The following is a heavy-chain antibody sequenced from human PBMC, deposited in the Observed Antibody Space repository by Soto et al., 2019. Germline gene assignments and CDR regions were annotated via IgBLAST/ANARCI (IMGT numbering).Heavy chain of an antibody. CDR3: ARDRSGNSGSYYGMDV. Sequence: GGSLRLSCAASGFTVSSNYMSWVRQAPGKGLEWVSVIYSGGSTYYADSVKGRFIISRDNSKNTLYLQMNSLRAEDTAVYYCARDRSGNSGSYYGMDVWGQGTTVTVSS. CDR1: GFTVSSNY. J-gene: IGHJ6*02. D-gene: IGHD3-3*01. V-gene: IGHV3-53*01. CDR2: IYSGGST.